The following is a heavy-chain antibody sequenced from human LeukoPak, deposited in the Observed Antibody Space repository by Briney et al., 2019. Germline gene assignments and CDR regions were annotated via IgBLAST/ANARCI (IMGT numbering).Heavy chain of an antibody. CDR1: GFTFSSYS. Sequence: GGSLRLSCAASGFTFSSYSMNWVRQAPGKGLEWVSSISSSSSYIYYADSVKGRFTISRDNAKNSLYLQMNSLRAEDTAVYYCATGIAAAGNGGDYWGQGTLVTVSS. D-gene: IGHD6-13*01. CDR3: ATGIAAAGNGGDY. V-gene: IGHV3-21*01. J-gene: IGHJ4*02. CDR2: ISSSSSYI.